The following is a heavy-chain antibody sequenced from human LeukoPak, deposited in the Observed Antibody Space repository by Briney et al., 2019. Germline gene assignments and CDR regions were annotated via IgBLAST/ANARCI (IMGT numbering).Heavy chain of an antibody. D-gene: IGHD6-13*01. CDR2: IIPIFGTA. Sequence: GASVKVSCKASGGTFSSYAISWVRQAPGQGLEWMGGIIPIFGTANYAQKFQGRVTITADESTSTAYMELSSLRSEDTAVYYCARSRIAAAGTQYYFDYWGQGTLVTVSS. V-gene: IGHV1-69*01. CDR3: ARSRIAAAGTQYYFDY. CDR1: GGTFSSYA. J-gene: IGHJ4*02.